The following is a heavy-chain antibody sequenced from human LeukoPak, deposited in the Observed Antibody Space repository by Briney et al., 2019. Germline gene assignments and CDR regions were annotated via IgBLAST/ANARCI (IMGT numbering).Heavy chain of an antibody. CDR2: IYYSGST. D-gene: IGHD3-9*01. CDR3: AACSGEYDILTFGFDP. V-gene: IGHV4-39*01. J-gene: IGHJ5*02. CDR1: GGSISSSSYY. Sequence: SETLSLTCTVSGGSISSSSYYWGWIRQPPGKGLEWIGSIYYSGSTYYNPSLKSRVTISVDTSKNQFSLKLSSVTAADTAVYYCAACSGEYDILTFGFDPWGQGTLVTVSS.